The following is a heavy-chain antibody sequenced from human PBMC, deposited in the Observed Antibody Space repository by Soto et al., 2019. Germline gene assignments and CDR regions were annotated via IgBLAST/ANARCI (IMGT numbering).Heavy chain of an antibody. D-gene: IGHD3-10*01. Sequence: EVQMVESGGGLVKPGGSLRLSCAASGFTFNDGWMSWVRQAPGKGLEWVGRIKSKTDGETTDYAAPVKGRFTISRDDSKNTLYRQKDSLKTDGTAVYYCTDPMRGVGAFDIWSRGTLVTVSS. CDR2: IKSKTDGETT. J-gene: IGHJ3*02. CDR3: TDPMRGVGAFDI. CDR1: GFTFNDGW. V-gene: IGHV3-15*01.